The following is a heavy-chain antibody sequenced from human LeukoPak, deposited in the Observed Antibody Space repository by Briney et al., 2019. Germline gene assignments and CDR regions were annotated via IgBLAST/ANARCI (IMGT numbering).Heavy chain of an antibody. CDR3: ARLEGWLQFYY. D-gene: IGHD5-24*01. CDR1: GGSFSGYY. CDR2: INHSGST. J-gene: IGHJ4*02. V-gene: IGHV4-34*01. Sequence: KTSETLSLTCAVYGGSFSGYYWSWIRQPPGKGLEWIGEINHSGSTNYNPSLKSRVTISVDTSKNQFSLKLSSVTAADTAVYYCARLEGWLQFYYWGQGTLVTVSS.